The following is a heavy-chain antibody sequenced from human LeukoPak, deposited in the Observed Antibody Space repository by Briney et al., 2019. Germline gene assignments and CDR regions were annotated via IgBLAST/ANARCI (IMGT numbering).Heavy chain of an antibody. Sequence: SETLSLTCAVYGGSFSGYYWGWIRQPPGRGLEWIGSIYYSGSAYYSPSLKSRVTISVDTSKNQFSLKLSSVTAADTAEYYCARHCSYGYGGFDYWGQGTLVTVSS. CDR1: GGSFSGYY. CDR3: ARHCSYGYGGFDY. V-gene: IGHV4-39*01. J-gene: IGHJ4*02. D-gene: IGHD5-12*01. CDR2: IYYSGSA.